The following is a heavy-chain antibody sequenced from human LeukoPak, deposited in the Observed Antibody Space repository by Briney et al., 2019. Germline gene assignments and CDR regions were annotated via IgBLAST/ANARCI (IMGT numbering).Heavy chain of an antibody. Sequence: GGSLRLSCAASGFTFSTYGMHWVRQAPGKGLEWVAVISYDGSNKYYADSVKGRFTISRDNSKNTLYLQMNSLRAEDTAVYYCASNWNDVGNAFDIWGQGTMVTVSS. V-gene: IGHV3-30*19. J-gene: IGHJ3*02. D-gene: IGHD1-20*01. CDR2: ISYDGSNK. CDR1: GFTFSTYG. CDR3: ASNWNDVGNAFDI.